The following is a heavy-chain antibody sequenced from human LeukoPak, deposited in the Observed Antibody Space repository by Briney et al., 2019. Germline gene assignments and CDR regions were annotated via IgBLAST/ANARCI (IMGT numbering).Heavy chain of an antibody. D-gene: IGHD6-19*01. V-gene: IGHV4-4*07. CDR2: IYTSGST. Sequence: SETLSLTCNVSGGSISSYYWSWIRQPAGKGLEWIGRIYTSGSTNYNPSLKSRVTMSVDTSKNQFSLKLSSVTAADTAVYYCARDDGYSSGWYNWFDPWGQGTLVTVSS. CDR1: GGSISSYY. CDR3: ARDDGYSSGWYNWFDP. J-gene: IGHJ5*02.